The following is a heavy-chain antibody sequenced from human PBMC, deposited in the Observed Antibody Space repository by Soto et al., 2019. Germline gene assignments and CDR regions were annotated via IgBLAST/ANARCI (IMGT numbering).Heavy chain of an antibody. V-gene: IGHV3-48*02. CDR3: ARVSLLRYFDWLLNDDAFDI. J-gene: IGHJ3*02. CDR2: ISSSSSTI. Sequence: LRLSCAASGFTFSSYSMNWVRQAPGKGLEWVSYISSSSSTICYADSVKGRFTISRDNAKISLYLQMNSLRDEDTAVYYCARVSLLRYFDWLLNDDAFDIWGQGTMVTVSS. D-gene: IGHD3-9*01. CDR1: GFTFSSYS.